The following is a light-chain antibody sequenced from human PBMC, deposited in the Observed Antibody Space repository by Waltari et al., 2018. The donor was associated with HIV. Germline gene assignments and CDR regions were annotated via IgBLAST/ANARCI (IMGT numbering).Light chain of an antibody. J-gene: IGLJ1*01. CDR3: ISYPGFNTPHV. Sequence: QSALTQPPSASGSLGQSVTISCTGTSTDISGYDYVSWSQQHPGKAPKRLIYEVVKRPSGVPDRGSASRSDTTSSLTVSGLKPEDEGIYYCISYPGFNTPHVFGTGTKVTVL. V-gene: IGLV2-8*01. CDR2: EVV. CDR1: STDISGYDY.